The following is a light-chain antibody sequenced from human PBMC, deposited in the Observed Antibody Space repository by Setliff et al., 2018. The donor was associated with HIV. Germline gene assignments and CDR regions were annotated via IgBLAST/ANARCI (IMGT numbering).Light chain of an antibody. CDR3: SSYTSSRSVVV. CDR1: SSDVGSYNR. Sequence: QSALTQPPSVSGSPRQSVTISCTGTSSDVGSYNRVSWYQQSPGTAPKLMIYEVNYRPSGVPDRFSGSKSGNTASLTISGLQAEDEASYYCSSYTSSRSVVVFGGGTKVTVL. V-gene: IGLV2-18*02. J-gene: IGLJ3*02. CDR2: EVN.